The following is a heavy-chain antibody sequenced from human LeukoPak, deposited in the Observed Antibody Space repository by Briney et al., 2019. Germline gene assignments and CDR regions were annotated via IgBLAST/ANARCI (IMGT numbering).Heavy chain of an antibody. CDR2: IYYSGST. Sequence: SQTLSLPCTVSGVSISSGDYYWSWLRQPPGKGLEWIGYIYYSGSTYYHPSLKSRVTISVDTSKNQFSLKLSSVTAADTAVYYCARVPIAAAGLYFQHWGQGTLVTVSS. CDR1: GVSISSGDYY. V-gene: IGHV4-30-4*01. J-gene: IGHJ1*01. D-gene: IGHD6-13*01. CDR3: ARVPIAAAGLYFQH.